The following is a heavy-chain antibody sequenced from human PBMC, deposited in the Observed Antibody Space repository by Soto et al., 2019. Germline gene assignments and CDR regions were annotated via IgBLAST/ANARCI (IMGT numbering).Heavy chain of an antibody. D-gene: IGHD3-10*01. CDR1: GGSVSSGDYF. CDR3: ARSPNYYYYGFDV. CDR2: IYYSGST. J-gene: IGHJ6*02. V-gene: IGHV4-61*08. Sequence: KPSETLSLTCTVSGGSVSSGDYFWSWLRQSPGKRLEWIAYIYYSGSTNYNPSLKSRATISVDTSKSQVSLTLTSVTPADAALYYCARSPNYYYYGFDVWGQGTAVTVS.